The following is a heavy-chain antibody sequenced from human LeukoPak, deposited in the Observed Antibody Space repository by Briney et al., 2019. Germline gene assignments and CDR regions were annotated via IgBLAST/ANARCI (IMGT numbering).Heavy chain of an antibody. CDR1: GFTFDDYA. CDR3: AKDPRYEGYYDSSAHPPAAFDI. J-gene: IGHJ3*02. Sequence: GRSLRLSCAASGFTFDDYAMHWVRQAPGKGLEWVSGISWNSGSIGYADSVKGRFTISRDNSKNTLYLQMNSLRAEDTAVYYCAKDPRYEGYYDSSAHPPAAFDIWGQGTKVTVSS. V-gene: IGHV3-9*01. CDR2: ISWNSGSI. D-gene: IGHD3-22*01.